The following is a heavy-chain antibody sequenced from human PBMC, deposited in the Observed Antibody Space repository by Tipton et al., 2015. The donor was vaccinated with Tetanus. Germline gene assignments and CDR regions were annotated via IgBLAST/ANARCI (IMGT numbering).Heavy chain of an antibody. CDR3: ARTLAYCSRDACYHLRGYEF. D-gene: IGHD2-21*01. CDR1: GITFIEYS. V-gene: IGHV1-69*13. CDR2: ITPVFGTP. J-gene: IGHJ4*02. Sequence: QSGAEVKKPGSSVKVSCKASGITFIEYSVAWVRQAPGQGLEWMGGITPVFGTPTYAQKFQDRVTITADESTKTAHMDLRNLRPDDTAVYYCARTLAYCSRDACYHLRGYEFWGQGTLVTVSS.